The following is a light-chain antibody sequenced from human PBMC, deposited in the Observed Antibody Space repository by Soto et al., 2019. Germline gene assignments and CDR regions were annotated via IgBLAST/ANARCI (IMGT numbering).Light chain of an antibody. Sequence: DIQMTQSPSTLSGSVGARVTITCRASQSISSYLNWYQQKPGKAPKLLLYAASSLQSGVPSRFSGSGSGTDFTLTISSLEPEDFAVYYCQERSNWPLSITFGQGTRLEIK. CDR2: AAS. J-gene: IGKJ5*01. CDR3: QERSNWPLSIT. CDR1: QSISSY. V-gene: IGKV1-39*02.